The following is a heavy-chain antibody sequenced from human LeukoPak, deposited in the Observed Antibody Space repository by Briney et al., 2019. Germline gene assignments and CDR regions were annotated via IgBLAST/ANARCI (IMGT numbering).Heavy chain of an antibody. V-gene: IGHV3-53*01. Sequence: GRSLRLSCAASGFTFDDYAMHWVRQAPGKGLEWVSVIYSGGSTYYADSVKGRFTISRDNSKNTLYLQMNSLRAEDTAVYYCARDPDGPVRDAFDIWGQGTMVTVSS. CDR1: GFTFDDYA. J-gene: IGHJ3*02. CDR2: IYSGGST. CDR3: ARDPDGPVRDAFDI. D-gene: IGHD1-1*01.